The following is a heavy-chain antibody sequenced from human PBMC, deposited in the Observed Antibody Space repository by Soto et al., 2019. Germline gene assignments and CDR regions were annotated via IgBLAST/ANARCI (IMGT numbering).Heavy chain of an antibody. V-gene: IGHV4-59*01. CDR2: IYYSGST. Sequence: GSLIISCAASGVIYTNYWMNWVRQPPGKGLEWIGYIYYSGSTNYNPSLKSRVTISVDTSKNQFSLKLSSVTAADTAVYYCARAAYSSSWSTYYYYGMDVWGQGTTVTVSS. D-gene: IGHD6-13*01. CDR3: ARAAYSSSWSTYYYYGMDV. J-gene: IGHJ6*02. CDR1: GVIYTNYW.